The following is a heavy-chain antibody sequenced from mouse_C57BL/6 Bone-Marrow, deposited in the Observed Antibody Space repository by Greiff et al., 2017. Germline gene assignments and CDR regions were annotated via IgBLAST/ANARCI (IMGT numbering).Heavy chain of an antibody. V-gene: IGHV1-55*01. D-gene: IGHD4-1*02. CDR3: ARSDQQGRCFAY. Sequence: QVQLQQSGAELVKPGASVKLSCKASGYTFTSYWINWVKQRPGQGLEWIGEIYPASGRTNYNEKFKGKAILTADTSSNTAYMQLSSLTSEDSAVFYCARSDQQGRCFAYWGQGTALTVSA. J-gene: IGHJ2*01. CDR1: GYTFTSYW. CDR2: IYPASGRT.